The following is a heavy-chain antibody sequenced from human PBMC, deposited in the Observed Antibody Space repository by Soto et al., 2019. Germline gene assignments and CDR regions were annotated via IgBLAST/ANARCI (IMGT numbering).Heavy chain of an antibody. CDR2: MNPNSGNT. CDR1: GYTFTSYD. CDR3: ARVVVVRNWFDP. D-gene: IGHD2-15*01. Sequence: ASVKVSCKASGYTFTSYDINWVRQATGQGLEWMGWMNPNSGNTGYAQKFQGRVTMTRNTSISTAYMGLSSLRSEDTAVYYCARVVVVRNWFDPWGQGTLVTVSS. V-gene: IGHV1-8*01. J-gene: IGHJ5*02.